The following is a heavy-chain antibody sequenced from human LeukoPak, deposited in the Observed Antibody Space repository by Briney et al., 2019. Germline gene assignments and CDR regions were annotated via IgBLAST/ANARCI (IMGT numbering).Heavy chain of an antibody. J-gene: IGHJ5*02. Sequence: PSETLSLTCTVSGGSISSYYWSWIRQPPGKGLEWIGYIYYSGSTNYNPSLKSRVTISVDTSKNQFSLKLSSVTAADTAVYYCATRKYSSSVWFDPWGQGTLVTVSS. D-gene: IGHD6-6*01. CDR2: IYYSGST. CDR1: GGSISSYY. V-gene: IGHV4-59*01. CDR3: ATRKYSSSVWFDP.